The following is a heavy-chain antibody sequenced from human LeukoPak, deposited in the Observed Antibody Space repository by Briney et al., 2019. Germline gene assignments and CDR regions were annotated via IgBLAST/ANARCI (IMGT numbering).Heavy chain of an antibody. CDR2: IYSGGST. CDR3: ARGGIPAYDFWSGYKY. V-gene: IGHV3-53*01. D-gene: IGHD3-3*01. Sequence: GGSLRLSCAASGFTVSSNYMSWVRQAPGKGLDWVSVIYSGGSTYYADSVKGRFTISRDNSKNTLYLQMNSLSAEDTAVYYCARGGIPAYDFWSGYKYWGQGTLVTVSS. J-gene: IGHJ4*02. CDR1: GFTVSSNY.